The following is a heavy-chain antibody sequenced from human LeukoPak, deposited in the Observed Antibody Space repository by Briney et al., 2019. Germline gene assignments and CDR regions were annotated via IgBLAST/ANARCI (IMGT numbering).Heavy chain of an antibody. CDR2: INPNSGDT. J-gene: IGHJ4*02. V-gene: IGHV1-2*02. CDR3: ARDGNEAVAGTGAVTY. D-gene: IGHD6-19*01. Sequence: ASVTVSFTTSGYIFTVYYMHWVRQAPGQGLAWMGWINPNSGDTHYAQNFQGRVTMTRDTSISTAYMELSRLTSDDTAVYYCARDGNEAVAGTGAVTYWGQGTLVIVSS. CDR1: GYIFTVYY.